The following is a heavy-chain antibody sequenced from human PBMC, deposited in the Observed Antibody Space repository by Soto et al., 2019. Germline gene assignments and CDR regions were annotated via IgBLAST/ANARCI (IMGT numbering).Heavy chain of an antibody. CDR2: TRNKANSYTT. V-gene: IGHV3-72*01. CDR1: GFTFSDHN. CDR3: ARLAPD. Sequence: EVQLVESGGGLVQPGGSLRLSCAASGFTFSDHNMDWVRQAPGKGLEWVGRTRNKANSYTTEYAASVKGRFTISRDDSMKSLYLQMNSLKTEDTAMYYCARLAPDWGQGTLVTVSS. J-gene: IGHJ4*02.